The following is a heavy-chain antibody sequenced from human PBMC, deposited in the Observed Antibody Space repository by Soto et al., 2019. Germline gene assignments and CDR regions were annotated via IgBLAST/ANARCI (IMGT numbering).Heavy chain of an antibody. CDR1: GFTFSDYY. CDR2: ISSSGSTI. Sequence: GGSLRLSCVASGFTFSDYYMSWIRQAPGKGLEWVSYISSSGSTIYYADSVKGRFTISRDNAKNSLYLQMNSLRAEDTAVYYCARDYCSGGSCSIHEFDYWGQGTLVTVSS. D-gene: IGHD2-15*01. J-gene: IGHJ4*02. CDR3: ARDYCSGGSCSIHEFDY. V-gene: IGHV3-11*01.